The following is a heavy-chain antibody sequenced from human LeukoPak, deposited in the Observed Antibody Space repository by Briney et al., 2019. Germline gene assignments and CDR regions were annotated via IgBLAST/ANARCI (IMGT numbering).Heavy chain of an antibody. V-gene: IGHV3-7*01. CDR3: TRDGDTSGYSD. D-gene: IGHD3-22*01. Sequence: GGSLRLSCAASGFTFSDHHMGWVRQGPGKGLEWVANINQDGGKAYYVDSVKGRFTTSRDNAKNSVFLQMNSLRAEDTAVYYCTRDGDTSGYSDWGQGTLVTVSS. CDR2: INQDGGKA. CDR1: GFTFSDHH. J-gene: IGHJ4*02.